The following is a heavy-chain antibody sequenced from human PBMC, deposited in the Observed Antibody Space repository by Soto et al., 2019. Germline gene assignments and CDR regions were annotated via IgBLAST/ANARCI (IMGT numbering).Heavy chain of an antibody. Sequence: ASVKVSCKASGYTFASYYMHWVRQAPGQGLEWMGIINPSGGSTSYAQKFQGRVTTTRDTSTSTVYMELSSLRSEDTAVYYCARELEAGPFDYWGQGTLVTVSS. D-gene: IGHD3-3*01. V-gene: IGHV1-46*01. J-gene: IGHJ4*02. CDR3: ARELEAGPFDY. CDR1: GYTFASYY. CDR2: INPSGGST.